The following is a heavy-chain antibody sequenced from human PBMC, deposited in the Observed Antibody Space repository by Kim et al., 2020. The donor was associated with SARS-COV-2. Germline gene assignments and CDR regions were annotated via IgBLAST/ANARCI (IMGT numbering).Heavy chain of an antibody. Sequence: ASVKVSCKTSGYTFTNYGVIWVRQAPGQGLEWMGWISANNGHTNYAPKLQGRVTMTTDTSTSTAYMELRSLRSDDTAVYYCARDQGVLVWRAGFDRWGQGTLVTVSS. J-gene: IGHJ5*02. CDR2: ISANNGHT. CDR3: ARDQGVLVWRAGFDR. V-gene: IGHV1-18*04. D-gene: IGHD3-10*01. CDR1: GYTFTNYG.